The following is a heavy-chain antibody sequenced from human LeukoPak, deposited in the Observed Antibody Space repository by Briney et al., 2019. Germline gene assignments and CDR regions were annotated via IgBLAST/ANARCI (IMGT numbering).Heavy chain of an antibody. CDR3: ARKTRLSGWYFGAFWFDP. Sequence: PSETRSLTCAVYGGSFSGYYWSWIRQPPGKGLEWIGEINHSGSTNYNPSLKSRVTISVDTSKNQFSLKLSSVTAADTAVYYCARKTRLSGWYFGAFWFDPWGQGTLVTVSS. D-gene: IGHD6-19*01. CDR2: INHSGST. V-gene: IGHV4-34*01. J-gene: IGHJ5*02. CDR1: GGSFSGYY.